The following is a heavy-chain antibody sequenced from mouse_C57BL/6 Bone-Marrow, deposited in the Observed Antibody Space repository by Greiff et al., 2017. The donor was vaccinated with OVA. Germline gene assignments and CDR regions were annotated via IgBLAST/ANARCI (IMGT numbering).Heavy chain of an antibody. D-gene: IGHD1-1*02. CDR2: INPSSGYT. CDR3: ARCGCCGNAMDY. Sequence: QVQLQQSGAELARPGASVKMSCKASGYTFTSYTMHWVKQRPGQGLEWIGYINPSSGYTKYNQKFKDKATLTADKSSSTAYMQLSSLTSEDSAVYYCARCGCCGNAMDYWGQGTSVTVSS. V-gene: IGHV1-4*01. CDR1: GYTFTSYT. J-gene: IGHJ4*01.